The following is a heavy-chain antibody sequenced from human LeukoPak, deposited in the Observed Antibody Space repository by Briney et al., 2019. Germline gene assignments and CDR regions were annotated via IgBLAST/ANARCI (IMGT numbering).Heavy chain of an antibody. CDR3: AREGYGGSGYFDY. J-gene: IGHJ4*02. V-gene: IGHV3-30-3*01. CDR2: ISYDGSTK. D-gene: IGHD4-23*01. CDR1: GFKFSDYA. Sequence: GGSLRLSCAASGFKFSDYALHWVSQAPGKGLEWVAIISYDGSTKFYADSVKGRFTISRDNSKNTVDVQMNRLRGEDTALYYCAREGYGGSGYFDYWGQGTLVTVSS.